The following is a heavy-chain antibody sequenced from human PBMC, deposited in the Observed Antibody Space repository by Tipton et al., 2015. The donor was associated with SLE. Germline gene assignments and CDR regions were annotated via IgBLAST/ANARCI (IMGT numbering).Heavy chain of an antibody. CDR3: ARGFRLQGYSTYMDV. CDR1: GGSISSSSYY. V-gene: IGHV4-39*07. CDR2: IDYSGST. Sequence: TLSLTCTVSGGSISSSSYYWGWIRQPPGKGLEWIGNIDYSGSTHDNPSLKSRVTISLDTSKNHFSLNLISVTAADTAVYYCARGFRLQGYSTYMDVWGKGTTVTVSS. D-gene: IGHD5-24*01. J-gene: IGHJ6*03.